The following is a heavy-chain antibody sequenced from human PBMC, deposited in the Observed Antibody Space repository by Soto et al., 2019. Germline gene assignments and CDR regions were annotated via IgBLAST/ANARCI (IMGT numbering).Heavy chain of an antibody. CDR1: GDTFNFYS. CDR3: ATSYGSGYRAFDY. Sequence: QVQLVQSGAEVKRPGSSVKVSCKASGDTFNFYSINWVRQAPGLGLEWMGRVNPIVSMSNYAQRFQGRVTMTADKSTRPAYMELSGLGSEDTAMYYCATSYGSGYRAFDYWGQGALVTVSS. D-gene: IGHD3-10*01. CDR2: VNPIVSMS. V-gene: IGHV1-69*04. J-gene: IGHJ4*02.